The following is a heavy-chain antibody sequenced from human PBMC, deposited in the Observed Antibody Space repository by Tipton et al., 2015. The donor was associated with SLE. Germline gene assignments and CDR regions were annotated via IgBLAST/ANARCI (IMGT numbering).Heavy chain of an antibody. CDR3: ARLDLATNALDY. CDR1: GGIFSNSA. Sequence: QLVQSGAEVKKPGSSVKVSCKASGGIFSNSAINWVRQAPGQGLEWMGGIIPLLGIANYAQRFQGRVTISTDESTTTGYMELSGLRSEDTAVYFCARLDLATNALDYWGQGTLVTVSS. V-gene: IGHV1-69*05. D-gene: IGHD5-24*01. J-gene: IGHJ4*02. CDR2: IIPLLGIA.